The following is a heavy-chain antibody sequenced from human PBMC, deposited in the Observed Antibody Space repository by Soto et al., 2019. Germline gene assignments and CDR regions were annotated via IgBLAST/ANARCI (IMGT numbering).Heavy chain of an antibody. Sequence: EVQLLESGGGLVQPGGSLRLSCAVSGFSFSTYGVTWVRQAPGKGLEWVSGVSGGSGSTHYADSVKGRFTITGDNSKNTVYLQMNSLRVADTAVYYCAKWNGYGDYWDQGTLVTVSS. CDR3: AKWNGYGDY. CDR2: VSGGSGST. CDR1: GFSFSTYG. J-gene: IGHJ4*02. D-gene: IGHD1-1*01. V-gene: IGHV3-23*01.